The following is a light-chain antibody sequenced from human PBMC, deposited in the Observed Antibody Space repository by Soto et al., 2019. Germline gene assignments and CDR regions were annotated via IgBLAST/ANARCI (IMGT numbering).Light chain of an antibody. CDR1: SRDVGSYNR. CDR2: EGS. CDR3: CSYAGSSTSVV. V-gene: IGLV2-23*01. J-gene: IGLJ2*01. Sequence: QSVLTQPASVSGSPGQSITISCTGTSRDVGSYNRVSWYQQHPGKAPKLMIYEGSKRHSGVSNRFSGSKSGNTASLTISGLQAEDEADYYCCSYAGSSTSVVFGGGTKLTVL.